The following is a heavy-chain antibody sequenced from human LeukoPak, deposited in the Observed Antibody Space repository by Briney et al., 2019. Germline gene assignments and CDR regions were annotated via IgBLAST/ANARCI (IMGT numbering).Heavy chain of an antibody. J-gene: IGHJ6*02. CDR3: ARLIAAAATSYYYYYGMDV. D-gene: IGHD6-13*01. CDR2: SNYSGGT. CDR1: GGSVSSGTYY. V-gene: IGHV4-61*01. Sequence: PSETLSLTCTVSGGSVSSGTYYWSWIRQPPGEELDWIGYSNYSGGTNYNPSLKRRITISVDTSKNQFSLKLSSVTAADTAVYYCARLIAAAATSYYYYYGMDVWGQGTTVTVSS.